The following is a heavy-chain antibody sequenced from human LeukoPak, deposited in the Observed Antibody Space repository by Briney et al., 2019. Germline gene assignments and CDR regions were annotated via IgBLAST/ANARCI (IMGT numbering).Heavy chain of an antibody. V-gene: IGHV3-30*02. J-gene: IGHJ4*02. Sequence: GGSLRLSCAASGFIFSSYGMHWVRQAPGKGLEWVAFIRFDGINKYYADSVKGRFTISRDNSKNTRYLQMNSLRAEDTAVYYCAKDPPTYYYDSSGYYFLPPDYWGQGTLVTVSS. CDR2: IRFDGINK. D-gene: IGHD3-22*01. CDR3: AKDPPTYYYDSSGYYFLPPDY. CDR1: GFIFSSYG.